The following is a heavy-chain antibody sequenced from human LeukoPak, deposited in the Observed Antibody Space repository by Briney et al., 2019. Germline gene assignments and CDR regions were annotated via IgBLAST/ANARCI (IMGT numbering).Heavy chain of an antibody. V-gene: IGHV4-39*01. Sequence: PSETLSLTCTVSGGSIRSSSYYWGWIRQPPGKGLEWLGSVSYSGSPYYNPSLKSRVTISIDTSKNQFSLRLTSVTAADTAVYYCARFLGYYMDVWGKGTTVTVSS. CDR2: VSYSGSP. J-gene: IGHJ6*03. D-gene: IGHD3-3*01. CDR3: ARFLGYYMDV. CDR1: GGSIRSSSYY.